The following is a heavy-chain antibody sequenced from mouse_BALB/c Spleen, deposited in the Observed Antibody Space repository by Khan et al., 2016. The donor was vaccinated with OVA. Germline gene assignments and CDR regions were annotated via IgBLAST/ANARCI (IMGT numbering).Heavy chain of an antibody. J-gene: IGHJ3*01. V-gene: IGHV5-17*02. CDR2: LSSGSCFN. CDR1: GFTLSRFG. Sequence: EVELVEFGGCSVQPGGFRKLPRVASGFTLSRFGMHWVRQAPEKGLEWVAYLSSGSCFNYLPDTVQGRVPIARDNPNNTLFLQMTSLRSEETAMYDCASSRFWSWFASWGQGTLVTVSA. CDR3: ASSRFWSWFAS.